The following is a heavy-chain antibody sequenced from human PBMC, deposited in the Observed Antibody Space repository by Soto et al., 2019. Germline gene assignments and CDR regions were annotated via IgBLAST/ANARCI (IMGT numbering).Heavy chain of an antibody. J-gene: IGHJ6*03. V-gene: IGHV1-69*10. Sequence: ASVKVSCKASGGTFSSYAISWVRQAPGQGLEWMGGIIPIFGIANYAQKFQGRVTITADKSTSTAYMELSSLRSEDTAVYYCARGVLQLERQWSAYYYYYMDVWGKGTTVTVSS. CDR3: ARGVLQLERQWSAYYYYYMDV. D-gene: IGHD1-1*01. CDR2: IIPIFGIA. CDR1: GGTFSSYA.